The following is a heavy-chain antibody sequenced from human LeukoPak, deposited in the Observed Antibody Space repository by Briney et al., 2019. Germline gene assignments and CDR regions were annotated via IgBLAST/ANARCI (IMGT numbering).Heavy chain of an antibody. Sequence: SETLSLTCTVSGGSISSYYWSWIRQPPGKGLEWIGYIYYSGSTNYNPSLKSRVTISVDTSKNQFSLKLSSVTAADTAVYYCASYYYDSSGYLIDYWGQGTLATVSS. V-gene: IGHV4-59*01. J-gene: IGHJ4*02. D-gene: IGHD3-22*01. CDR3: ASYYYDSSGYLIDY. CDR2: IYYSGST. CDR1: GGSISSYY.